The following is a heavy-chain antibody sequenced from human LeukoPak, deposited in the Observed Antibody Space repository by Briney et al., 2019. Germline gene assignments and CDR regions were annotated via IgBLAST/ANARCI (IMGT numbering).Heavy chain of an antibody. D-gene: IGHD6-19*01. Sequence: PGGSLRLSCAASGFTVSSSYMSWVRQAPGKGLELVANIKQDESEKYYVDSVKGRFTISRDNAKNSLYLQMNSLRTEDTAVYYCAKKRAVAGLGYYYMDVWGKGTTVTVSS. CDR1: GFTVSSSY. CDR2: IKQDESEK. J-gene: IGHJ6*03. CDR3: AKKRAVAGLGYYYMDV. V-gene: IGHV3-7*01.